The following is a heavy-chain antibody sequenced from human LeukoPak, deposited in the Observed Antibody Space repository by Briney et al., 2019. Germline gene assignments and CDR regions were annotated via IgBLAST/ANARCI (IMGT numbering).Heavy chain of an antibody. Sequence: PGGSLRLSCAASGFSFSSYGMHWVRQAPGKGQERVAVIWYDGSIKYYGDSVKGRFTISRDNSKNTLYLQMNSLSAEDTAVYYCAKSRGYYYEKSGPADYWGQGTLVTVSS. CDR2: IWYDGSIK. D-gene: IGHD3-22*01. CDR3: AKSRGYYYEKSGPADY. J-gene: IGHJ4*02. V-gene: IGHV3-33*06. CDR1: GFSFSSYG.